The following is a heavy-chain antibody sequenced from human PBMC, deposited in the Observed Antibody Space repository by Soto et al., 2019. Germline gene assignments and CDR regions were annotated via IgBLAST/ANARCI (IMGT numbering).Heavy chain of an antibody. V-gene: IGHV4-59*01. CDR2: IHNGERT. D-gene: IGHD4-17*01. CDR1: GASISSYY. CDR3: SYGDSPGPIDH. J-gene: IGHJ4*02. Sequence: PSVTLSLTCSVSGASISSYYWSWFRQAPGKGLEYIGYIHNGERTNYNPSLESRVTISADTSKNQFSLRLSSVTAADTAMYYCSYGDSPGPIDHWGQGTLVTAPQ.